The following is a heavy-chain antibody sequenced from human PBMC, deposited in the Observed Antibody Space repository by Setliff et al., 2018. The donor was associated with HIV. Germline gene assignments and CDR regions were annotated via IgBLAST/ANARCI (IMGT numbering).Heavy chain of an antibody. Sequence: TLSLTCTVSGASINSGSYYWTWLRQPAGKGLEWLGHIYSSGSTNYNPSLKSRLTLSVDTSKNQFSLKLNSVTAADAAVYYCARDDIVATRYYYYYYLDVWGKGTTVTVSS. J-gene: IGHJ6*03. CDR3: ARDDIVATRYYYYYYLDV. V-gene: IGHV4-61*09. CDR2: IYSSGST. CDR1: GASINSGSYY. D-gene: IGHD5-12*01.